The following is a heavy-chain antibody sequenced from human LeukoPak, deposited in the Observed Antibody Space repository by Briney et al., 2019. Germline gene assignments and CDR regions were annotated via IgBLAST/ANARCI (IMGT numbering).Heavy chain of an antibody. CDR2: ISGSGGST. CDR3: VKDFYDSSGIRPPFDY. Sequence: GGSLRLSCAASGFTFSSYAMTWVRQAPGKGLEWVSSISGSGGSTYYADSVTGRFTISRDNSKNTLYLQMHSLRAEDTAVYYCVKDFYDSSGIRPPFDYWGQGTLVTVSS. J-gene: IGHJ4*02. CDR1: GFTFSSYA. D-gene: IGHD3-22*01. V-gene: IGHV3-23*01.